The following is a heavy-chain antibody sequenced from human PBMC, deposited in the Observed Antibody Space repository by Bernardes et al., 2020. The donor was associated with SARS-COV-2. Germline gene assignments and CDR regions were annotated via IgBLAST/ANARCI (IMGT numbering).Heavy chain of an antibody. J-gene: IGHJ6*02. CDR1: GDSISGSNYY. Sequence: SETLSLTRTVSGDSISGSNYYWGWIRQPPGKGLEWIGSIYYSGNTYYNSSLKSRIIITVDTSNNQFSLKLTSVTAADTAIYYCARHGNVWSHLPVYGMDVWGQGTTVTVSS. V-gene: IGHV4-39*01. CDR2: IYYSGNT. CDR3: ARHGNVWSHLPVYGMDV. D-gene: IGHD3-16*01.